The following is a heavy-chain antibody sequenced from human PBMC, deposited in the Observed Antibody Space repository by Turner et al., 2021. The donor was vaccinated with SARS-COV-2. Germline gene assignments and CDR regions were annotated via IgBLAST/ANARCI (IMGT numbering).Heavy chain of an antibody. CDR3: AKDDNYDFWTGYYMY. V-gene: IGHV3-30*18. J-gene: IGHJ4*02. CDR2: ISYDGSNK. Sequence: QVQLVESGGGVVQPGRSLRLSCAASGFTFSSYGMHWVRQAPGEGLEWVAVISYDGSNKYYADSVKGRFTISRDNSKNTLYLQMNSLRAEDTAVYYCAKDDNYDFWTGYYMYWGQGTLVTVSS. CDR1: GFTFSSYG. D-gene: IGHD3-3*01.